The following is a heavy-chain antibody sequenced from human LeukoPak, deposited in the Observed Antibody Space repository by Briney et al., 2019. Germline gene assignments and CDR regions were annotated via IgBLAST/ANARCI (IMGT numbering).Heavy chain of an antibody. CDR3: ATIKVRANNYDTDGFEY. J-gene: IGHJ4*02. CDR2: IKQDGNEK. V-gene: IGHV3-7*05. D-gene: IGHD3-10*01. CDR1: GFTLSSFR. Sequence: PGGSLRLSCAASGFTLSSFRMSWVRQAPGKGLEWVANIKQDGNEKYYADSVMGRFTISRDNAKNSLYLQMNSLRAEDTAVYYCATIKVRANNYDTDGFEYWGQGTLVTVSS.